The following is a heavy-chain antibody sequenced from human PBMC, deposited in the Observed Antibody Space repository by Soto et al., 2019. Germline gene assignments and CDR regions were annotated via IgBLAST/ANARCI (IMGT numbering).Heavy chain of an antibody. CDR1: GYTFTSYD. Sequence: ASVKVSCKASGYTFTSYDINWVRQATGQGLEWVGWMSPNSGNTGYAQKFQGRVTMTRTTSASTAYMELTSLRSDDTAMYYCARGPPNWGFDYWGQGTLVTVSS. V-gene: IGHV1-8*01. D-gene: IGHD7-27*01. J-gene: IGHJ4*02. CDR2: MSPNSGNT. CDR3: ARGPPNWGFDY.